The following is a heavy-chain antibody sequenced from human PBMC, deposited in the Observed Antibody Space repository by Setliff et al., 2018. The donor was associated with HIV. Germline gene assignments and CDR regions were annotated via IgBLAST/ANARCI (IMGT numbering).Heavy chain of an antibody. CDR1: GTSINSHY. D-gene: IGHD3-22*01. J-gene: IGHJ4*02. CDR2: IYHSGTT. CDR3: GGNGYYSIDY. V-gene: IGHV4-38-2*02. Sequence: SETLSLTCTVSGTSINSHYWSWIRQTPGKGLEWIGSIYHSGTTYYNPSLRSRVTISVDKSKSQFSLKLKSVTAADTAVYYCGGNGYYSIDYWGQGNLVTVSS.